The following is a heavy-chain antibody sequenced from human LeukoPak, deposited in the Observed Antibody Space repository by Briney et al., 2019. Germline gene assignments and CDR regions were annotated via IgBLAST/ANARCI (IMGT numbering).Heavy chain of an antibody. CDR3: ARDHSPGWFDP. CDR2: ISSDGGTT. CDR1: GFTCSSSW. D-gene: IGHD4-11*01. Sequence: GGSLRLSCAASGFTCSSSWMHWVRQAPGKGLVWVSRISSDGGTTAYADSVKGRFTISRDNAKNALYLQMNSLRAEDTAVYYCARDHSPGWFDPWGQGTLVTVSS. V-gene: IGHV3-74*01. J-gene: IGHJ5*02.